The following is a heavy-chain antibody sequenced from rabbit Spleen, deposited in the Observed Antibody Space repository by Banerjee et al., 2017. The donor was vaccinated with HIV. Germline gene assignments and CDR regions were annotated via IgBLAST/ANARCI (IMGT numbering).Heavy chain of an antibody. CDR2: INAVTGKA. CDR1: GFSLNSDYV. Sequence: EQLVESGGGLFQPGGSLALTCKASGFSLNSDYVMCWVRQTPGKGLEWIACINAVTGKAVYANWVNGRFTITRSTSLNTVTLQMTSLTAADTATYFCARGLGIGNNFWTVYFGLWGPGTLVTVS. J-gene: IGHJ4*01. D-gene: IGHD7-1*01. V-gene: IGHV1S43*01. CDR3: ARGLGIGNNFWTVYFGL.